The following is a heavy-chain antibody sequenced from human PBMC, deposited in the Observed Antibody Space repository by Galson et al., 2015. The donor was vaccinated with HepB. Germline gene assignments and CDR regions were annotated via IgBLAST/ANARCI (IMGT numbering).Heavy chain of an antibody. V-gene: IGHV2-5*02. D-gene: IGHD2-2*01. CDR3: AHSPANVGVPATWGAFDI. Sequence: PALVKPTQTLTLTCTFSGFSLSTSGVGVGWIRQPPGKALEWLALIYWDDDKRYSPSLKSRLTITKDTSKNQVVLTMTNMDPVDTATYYCAHSPANVGVPATWGAFDIWGQGTMVTVSS. CDR2: IYWDDDK. CDR1: GFSLSTSGVG. J-gene: IGHJ3*02.